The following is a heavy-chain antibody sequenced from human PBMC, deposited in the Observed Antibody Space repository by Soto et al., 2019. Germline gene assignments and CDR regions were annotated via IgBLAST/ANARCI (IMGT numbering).Heavy chain of an antibody. CDR2: ISGSGGST. V-gene: IGHV3-23*01. J-gene: IGHJ4*02. CDR1: GFTFSSYA. D-gene: IGHD5-18*01. Sequence: PGGSLRLSCAASGFTFSSYAMSWVRQAPGKGLEWVSAISGSGGSTYYADSVKGRFTISRDNSKNTLYLQMNSLRAEDTAVYYCAKHRRPTAMAVYAFDYWGQGTLVTVSS. CDR3: AKHRRPTAMAVYAFDY.